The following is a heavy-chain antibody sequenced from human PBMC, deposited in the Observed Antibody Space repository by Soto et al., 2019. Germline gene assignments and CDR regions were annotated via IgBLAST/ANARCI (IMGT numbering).Heavy chain of an antibody. CDR3: ARKVGQQLSLVVFQN. CDR1: GYTFTYYY. Sequence: XSVKVYCPSSGYTFTYYYMHWVRQAPGQGLEWMGWINPNSGGTNYAQKFQGRVTMTRDTSISTAYMELSRLRSDDTAVYYCARKVGQQLSLVVFQNWGQGTLVTVSS. CDR2: INPNSGGT. V-gene: IGHV1-2*02. J-gene: IGHJ1*01. D-gene: IGHD6-13*01.